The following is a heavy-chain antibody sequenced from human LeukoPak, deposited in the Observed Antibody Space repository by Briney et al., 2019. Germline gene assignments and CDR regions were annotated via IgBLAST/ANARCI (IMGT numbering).Heavy chain of an antibody. V-gene: IGHV3-23*01. J-gene: IGHJ4*02. CDR3: AKGRGATVNDPVDQ. CDR2: FGGSDRSAT. CDR1: GFTFSTFA. Sequence: GGSLRLSCAASGFTFSTFAMSWVRQSPGKGLEWVSSFGGSDRSATYSVDSVKGRFTISRDNSGNTLHLQMSDLRADDTAVYYCAKGRGATVNDPVDQWGQGTLVTVSS. D-gene: IGHD1-26*01.